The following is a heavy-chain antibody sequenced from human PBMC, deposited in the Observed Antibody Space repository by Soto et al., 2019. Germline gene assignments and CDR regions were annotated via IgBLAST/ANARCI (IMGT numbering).Heavy chain of an antibody. CDR1: GDSVTTGSYY. CDR3: ARRDYAIDS. CDR2: IYYSGST. D-gene: IGHD4-17*01. Sequence: QLQESGPGLVKPSETLSLTCKVSGDSVTTGSYYWTWIRQPPGKGLEWIGYIYYSGSTNYNPSQESRATIIAGKSGSHFSLNLTSVTADDTAVYYCARRDYAIDSWGRGTLVTVSS. J-gene: IGHJ4*02. V-gene: IGHV4-61*03.